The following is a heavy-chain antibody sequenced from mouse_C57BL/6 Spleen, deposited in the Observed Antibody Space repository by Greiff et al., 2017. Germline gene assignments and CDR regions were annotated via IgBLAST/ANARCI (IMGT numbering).Heavy chain of an antibody. D-gene: IGHD1-1*01. J-gene: IGHJ1*03. Sequence: EVKLVESGGGLVQPGGSLTLSCAASGFTFSDYGMAWVRQAPRKGPEWVAFISNLAYSIYYADTVTGRFTISRENAKHTLYLEMGSLRSEDTAMYYCARHSTVAPTAWYFDVGGTGTTVTVSS. CDR2: ISNLAYSI. CDR1: GFTFSDYG. V-gene: IGHV5-15*01. CDR3: ARHSTVAPTAWYFDV.